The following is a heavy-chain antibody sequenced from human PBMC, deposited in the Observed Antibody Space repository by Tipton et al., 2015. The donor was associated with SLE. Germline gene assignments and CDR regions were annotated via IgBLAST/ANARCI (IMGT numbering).Heavy chain of an antibody. J-gene: IGHJ4*02. V-gene: IGHV3-21*05. CDR2: ISSSSSTI. CDR1: GFTFSTYI. D-gene: IGHD3/OR15-3a*01. CDR3: ARDGLRGIGKFYDY. Sequence: QLVQSGGGLVKPGGSLRLSCAASGFTFSTYIMNWVRQAPGKGLEWVSYISSSSSTIYYADSVKGRFTISRDNAKNSLYLQMNSLRAEDTAVYYCARDGLRGIGKFYDYWGQGTLVTVSS.